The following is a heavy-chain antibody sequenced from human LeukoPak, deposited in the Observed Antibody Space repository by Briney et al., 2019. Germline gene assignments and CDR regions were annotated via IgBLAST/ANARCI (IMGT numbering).Heavy chain of an antibody. CDR3: ARRQSYCSGGSCRNWFDP. J-gene: IGHJ5*02. CDR1: GGSFSGYY. Sequence: SETLSLTCAVYGGSFSGYYWSWIRQPPGKGLEWIGEINHSGGTNYNPSLKSRVTISVDTSKNQFSLKLSSVTAADTAVYYCARRQSYCSGGSCRNWFDPWGQGTLVTVSS. CDR2: INHSGGT. D-gene: IGHD2-15*01. V-gene: IGHV4-34*01.